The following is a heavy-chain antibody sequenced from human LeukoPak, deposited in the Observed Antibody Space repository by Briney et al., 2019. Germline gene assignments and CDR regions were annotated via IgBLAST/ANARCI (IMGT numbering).Heavy chain of an antibody. CDR3: ARDSSGDYGNY. Sequence: GGSLRLSCAASGFTFSSYSMNWVRQAPGKGLVWVSRINSDGSSTSYADSVKGRFTISRDNAKNTLYLQMNSLRAEDTAVHYCARDSSGDYGNYWGQGTLVTVSS. J-gene: IGHJ4*02. V-gene: IGHV3-74*01. CDR1: GFTFSSYS. D-gene: IGHD4-17*01. CDR2: INSDGSST.